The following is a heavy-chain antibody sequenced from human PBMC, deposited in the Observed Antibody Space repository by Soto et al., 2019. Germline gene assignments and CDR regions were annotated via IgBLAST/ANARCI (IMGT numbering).Heavy chain of an antibody. D-gene: IGHD3-16*01. J-gene: IGHJ4*02. CDR2: IYYSGNT. CDR1: AVSISDTSNY. CDR3: ARHGSF. Sequence: ETLSLTCTVSAVSISDTSNYWGWIRQPPGKRLEWIGSIYYSGNTYYNPSLKSRLTISVDSSKNQFSLNMTSVTAADTAVYYCARHGSFWGQGTLVTVSS. V-gene: IGHV4-39*01.